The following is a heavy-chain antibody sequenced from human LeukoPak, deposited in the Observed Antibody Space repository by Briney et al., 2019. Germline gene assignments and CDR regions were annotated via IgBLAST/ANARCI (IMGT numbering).Heavy chain of an antibody. CDR2: INPSGGST. Sequence: ASVKVSCKASGYTFTSYYVHWVRQAPGQGLEWMGIINPSGGSTSYAQKFQGRVTMTRDTSTSTVYMELCSLRSEDTAVYYCARDRSGWANSGSYYGPSLDFDYWGQGTLVTVSS. CDR3: ARDRSGWANSGSYYGPSLDFDY. D-gene: IGHD1-26*01. V-gene: IGHV1-46*01. J-gene: IGHJ4*02. CDR1: GYTFTSYY.